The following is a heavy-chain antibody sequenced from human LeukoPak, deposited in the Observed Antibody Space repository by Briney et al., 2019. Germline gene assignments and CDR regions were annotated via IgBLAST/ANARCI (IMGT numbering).Heavy chain of an antibody. D-gene: IGHD1-26*01. J-gene: IGHJ4*02. Sequence: SETLSLTCAVYGAPLNGHYWSGIRQPPGKGLEWIGEGSDVGGTKYNPSLKSRVTISLDTSKNQFSLKLTSVTAADTATYFCARASSGTRLTDYWGQGTLVTVSS. CDR3: ARASSGTRLTDY. V-gene: IGHV4-34*01. CDR2: GSDVGGT. CDR1: GAPLNGHY.